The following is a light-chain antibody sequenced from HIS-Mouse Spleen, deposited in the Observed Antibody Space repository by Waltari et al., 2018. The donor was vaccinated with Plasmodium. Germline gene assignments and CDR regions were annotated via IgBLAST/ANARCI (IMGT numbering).Light chain of an antibody. CDR3: QSADSSGTYVV. CDR1: ALPKQY. Sequence: SYELTQPPSVSVSPGQTARITCSGDALPKQYAYWYQQKPGQAPVLVLYKERERPSGIPERFSGSSSGTTVTLTSSGVQAEDEADYYCQSADSSGTYVVFGGGTKLTVL. J-gene: IGLJ2*01. V-gene: IGLV3-25*03. CDR2: KER.